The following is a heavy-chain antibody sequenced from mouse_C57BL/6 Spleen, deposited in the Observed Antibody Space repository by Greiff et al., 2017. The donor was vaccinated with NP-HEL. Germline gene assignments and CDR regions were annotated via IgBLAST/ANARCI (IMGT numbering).Heavy chain of an antibody. CDR2: IDPEDGET. CDR3: ARHDGYVRYFDV. J-gene: IGHJ1*03. CDR1: GFNIKDYY. Sequence: EVQLQQSGAELVKPGASVKLSCTASGFNIKDYYMHWVKQRTEQGLEWIGRIDPEDGETKYDTKFQGKATITADKSSNTAYLQLSSLTSEDTAVYYCARHDGYVRYFDVWGTGTTVTVSS. D-gene: IGHD2-3*01. V-gene: IGHV14-2*01.